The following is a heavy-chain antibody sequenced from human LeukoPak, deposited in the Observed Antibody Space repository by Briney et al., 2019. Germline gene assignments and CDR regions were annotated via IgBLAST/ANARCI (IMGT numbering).Heavy chain of an antibody. CDR3: ARAPRIVYCSICIGFFPDY. CDR2: IWYDGSST. CDR1: GFTFSNYG. J-gene: IGHJ4*02. D-gene: IGHD2-2*01. Sequence: GGSLRLSCAASGFTFSNYGMHWVRQAPGKGLEWVAAIWYDGSSTYYADSVKGRFTISRDNSKNTLYLQMNSLRAEDTAVYYCARAPRIVYCSICIGFFPDYWGQGTLVTVSS. V-gene: IGHV3-33*01.